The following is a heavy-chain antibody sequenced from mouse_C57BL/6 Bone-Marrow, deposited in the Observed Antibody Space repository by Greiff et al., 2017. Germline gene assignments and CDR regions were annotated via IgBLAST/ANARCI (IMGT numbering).Heavy chain of an antibody. J-gene: IGHJ2*01. CDR1: GYAFTNYL. D-gene: IGHD2-2*01. CDR3: ARMVKGY. CDR2: IDPGSGGT. Sequence: VQLKQSGAELVRPGTSVKVSCKASGYAFTNYLIEWVKQRPGQGLEWIGVIDPGSGGTNYNEKFKGKATLPADKASSTAYMQLSSLTADDSAVNFCARMVKGYWGQGTTLTVSS. V-gene: IGHV1-54*01.